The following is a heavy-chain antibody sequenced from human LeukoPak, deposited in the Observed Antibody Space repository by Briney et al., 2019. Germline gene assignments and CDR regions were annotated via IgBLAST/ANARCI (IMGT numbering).Heavy chain of an antibody. D-gene: IGHD2-15*01. V-gene: IGHV3-33*01. J-gene: IGHJ2*01. Sequence: HPGRSLRLSCAASGFTFSSYGMHWVRQAPGKGLEWVAVIWYDGSNKYYADSVKGRFTISRDNSKNTLYLQMNSLRAEDTAVYYFARDLRWSHYWYFDLWGRGTLVTVSS. CDR2: IWYDGSNK. CDR1: GFTFSSYG. CDR3: ARDLRWSHYWYFDL.